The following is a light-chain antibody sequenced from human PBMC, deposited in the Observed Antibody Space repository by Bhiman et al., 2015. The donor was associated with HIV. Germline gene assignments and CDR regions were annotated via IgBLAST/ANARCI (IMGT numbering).Light chain of an antibody. CDR3: CSYAPSSILI. J-gene: IGLJ2*01. CDR2: DVN. V-gene: IGLV2-14*03. Sequence: QSVLTQPASVSGSPGQSITISCTGTSSDVSVYNYVSWYQQYPGKAPKLMIYDVNKRPSGVPTRFSGSKFGNTASLTISGLLAEDEANYYCCSYAPSSILIFGGGTKLTVL. CDR1: SSDVSVYNY.